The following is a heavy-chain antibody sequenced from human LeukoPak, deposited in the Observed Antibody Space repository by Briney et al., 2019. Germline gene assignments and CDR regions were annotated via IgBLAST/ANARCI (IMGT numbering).Heavy chain of an antibody. V-gene: IGHV4-4*09. J-gene: IGHJ2*01. Sequence: SETLSLTCTVCGGSVSSYYWRWIRQPPGNELKGIVYIYNSENTKYNSSLESRVTISVDTSKNQFFLKLSSVTAADTAVYYCARFHSGPSGWYVLWYFDLWGRGTLVTVSS. CDR3: ARFHSGPSGWYVLWYFDL. D-gene: IGHD6-19*01. CDR2: IYNSENT. CDR1: GGSVSSYY.